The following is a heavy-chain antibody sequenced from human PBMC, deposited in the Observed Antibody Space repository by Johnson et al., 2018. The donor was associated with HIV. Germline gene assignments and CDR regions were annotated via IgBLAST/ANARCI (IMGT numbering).Heavy chain of an antibody. Sequence: VRLVESGGGLVQPGGSLRLSCVASGFTFSSYWMHWVRQAPGKGLVWVSRINSDGSSTSYADSVKGRFTISRDNAKNTLYLQMNSLRAEDTAVYYCARGNIVVVAAATDIDIWGQGTMVTVSS. D-gene: IGHD2-15*01. CDR2: INSDGSST. V-gene: IGHV3-74*02. J-gene: IGHJ3*02. CDR1: GFTFSSYW. CDR3: ARGNIVVVAAATDIDI.